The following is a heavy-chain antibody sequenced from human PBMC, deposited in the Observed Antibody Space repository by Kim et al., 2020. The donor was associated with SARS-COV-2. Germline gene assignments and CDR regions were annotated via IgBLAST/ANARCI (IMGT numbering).Heavy chain of an antibody. D-gene: IGHD3-10*01. V-gene: IGHV3-30*02. Sequence: DTVKGRFTRARENSKTTLYLEMNSLRAEDTAVYFCAKLYGSGHSYADLDYWGQGTLVTVSS. CDR3: AKLYGSGHSYADLDY. J-gene: IGHJ4*02.